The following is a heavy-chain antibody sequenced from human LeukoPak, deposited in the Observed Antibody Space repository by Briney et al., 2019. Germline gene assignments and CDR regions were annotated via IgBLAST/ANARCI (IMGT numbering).Heavy chain of an antibody. CDR2: IYYSGST. J-gene: IGHJ4*02. V-gene: IGHV4-59*01. CDR3: ARTAPGTQYFDY. Sequence: PSETLSLTCTVSGGSISNYYWSWIRQPPGKGLEWIGYIYYSGSTNYNPSLKRRVTISVDTSKNQFSLKLSSVTAADTAVYYCARTAPGTQYFDYWGQGTLVTVSS. D-gene: IGHD1-1*01. CDR1: GGSISNYY.